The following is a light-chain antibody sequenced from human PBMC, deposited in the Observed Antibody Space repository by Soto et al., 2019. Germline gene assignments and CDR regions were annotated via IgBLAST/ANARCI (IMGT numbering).Light chain of an antibody. Sequence: EIVMTQSPATLSVSPGDSATLSCRASQGVTSNVAWYQQKVGQAPKIXIYGASTRASGVPARFSGSGSATELTITISSLQPDDFETYYCQHYNSYSEAFGQGTKVDI. CDR1: QGVTSN. CDR3: QHYNSYSEA. CDR2: GAS. J-gene: IGKJ1*01. V-gene: IGKV3-15*01.